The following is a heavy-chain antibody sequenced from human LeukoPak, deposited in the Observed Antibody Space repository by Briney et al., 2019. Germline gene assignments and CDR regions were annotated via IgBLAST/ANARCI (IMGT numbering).Heavy chain of an antibody. CDR1: GGSISSGSYY. V-gene: IGHV4-61*02. D-gene: IGHD2-2*01. Sequence: SETLSLTCTVSGGSISSGSYYWSWIRQPAGKGLEWIGRIYTSGSTNYNPSPKSRVTMSVDTSKNQFSLKLSSVTAADTAVYYCARDRGCSSTSCSSNWFDPWGQGTLVTVSS. CDR2: IYTSGST. CDR3: ARDRGCSSTSCSSNWFDP. J-gene: IGHJ5*02.